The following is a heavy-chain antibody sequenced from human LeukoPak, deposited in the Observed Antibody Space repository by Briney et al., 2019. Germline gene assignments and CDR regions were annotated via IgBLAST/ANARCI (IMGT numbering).Heavy chain of an antibody. V-gene: IGHV1-2*06. Sequence: ASVKVSCKASGYTFTGYYMPWVRQAPGQGLEWMGRINPNSGGTNYAQKFQGRVTMTRDTSISTAYMELSRLRSDDTAVYYCARDGIGNYYDSSGYYYRGHDAFDIWGQGTMVTVSS. CDR1: GYTFTGYY. CDR2: INPNSGGT. D-gene: IGHD3-22*01. J-gene: IGHJ3*02. CDR3: ARDGIGNYYDSSGYYYRGHDAFDI.